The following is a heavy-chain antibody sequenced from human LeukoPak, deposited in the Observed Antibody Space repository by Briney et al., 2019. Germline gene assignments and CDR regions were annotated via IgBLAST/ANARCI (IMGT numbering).Heavy chain of an antibody. D-gene: IGHD2-8*01. Sequence: SETLSLTCTVSGGSTSTYYWIWIRQPPGKGLEWIGDIYYSGSTNYNPSLKSRVTISVDTSKNQFSLKLSSVTAADTAVYYCVRGTNWFDPWGQGTLVTVSS. V-gene: IGHV4-59*01. CDR3: VRGTNWFDP. J-gene: IGHJ5*02. CDR1: GGSTSTYY. CDR2: IYYSGST.